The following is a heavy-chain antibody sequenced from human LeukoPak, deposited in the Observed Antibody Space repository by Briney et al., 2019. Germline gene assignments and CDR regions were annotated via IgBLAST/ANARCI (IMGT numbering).Heavy chain of an antibody. CDR3: AGYSSGWYDAFDI. CDR2: ISSSSSYI. J-gene: IGHJ3*02. D-gene: IGHD6-19*01. CDR1: GFTFSSYS. Sequence: PGGSLRLSCAASGFTFSSYSMNWVRQAPGKGLEWVSSISSSSSYIYYADSVKGRFTISRDNAKNSLYLQMNSLRAEDTAVYYCAGYSSGWYDAFDIWGQGTMVIVSS. V-gene: IGHV3-21*01.